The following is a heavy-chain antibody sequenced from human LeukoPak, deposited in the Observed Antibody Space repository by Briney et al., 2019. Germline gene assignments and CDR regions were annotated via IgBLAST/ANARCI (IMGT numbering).Heavy chain of an antibody. Sequence: GGSLRLSCAASGFTFSSYSMNWVRQTPGKGLEWVSSISSSSYIYYADSVKGRFTISRDNAKNSLYLQMNSLRAEDTAVYYCARTWILGAFDIWGQGTMVTVSS. CDR1: GFTFSSYS. CDR3: ARTWILGAFDI. J-gene: IGHJ3*02. D-gene: IGHD5-18*01. CDR2: ISSSSYI. V-gene: IGHV3-21*01.